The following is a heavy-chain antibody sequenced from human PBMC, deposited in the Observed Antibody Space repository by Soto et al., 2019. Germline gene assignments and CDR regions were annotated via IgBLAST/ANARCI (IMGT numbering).Heavy chain of an antibody. Sequence: SETLSLTCTVSGGSVSSGRSYWSWIRQPPGKGLEWIGYIYYSGLTNYSPSLKSRVAISIDTSKNQFSLILSSVTAADTAVYYCVRTPTSPRRFDSWGQGTLVTVSS. CDR2: IYYSGLT. CDR1: GGSVSSGRSY. V-gene: IGHV4-61*01. CDR3: VRTPTSPRRFDS. D-gene: IGHD2-15*01. J-gene: IGHJ5*01.